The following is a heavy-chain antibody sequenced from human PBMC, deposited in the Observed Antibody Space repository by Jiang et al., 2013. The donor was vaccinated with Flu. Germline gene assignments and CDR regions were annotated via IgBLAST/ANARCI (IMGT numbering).Heavy chain of an antibody. J-gene: IGHJ5*02. CDR3: AKSSLYYDILTGYSEVVNWFDP. V-gene: IGHV3-30*18. Sequence: GGVVQPGGSLRLSCAASGFTFSSYGMHWVRQAPGKGLEWVAVISYDGSNKYYADSVKGRFTISRDNSKNTLYLQMNSLRAEDTAVYYCAKSSLYYDILTGYSEVVNWFDPWGQGTLVTVSS. CDR1: GFTFSSYG. CDR2: ISYDGSNK. D-gene: IGHD3-9*01.